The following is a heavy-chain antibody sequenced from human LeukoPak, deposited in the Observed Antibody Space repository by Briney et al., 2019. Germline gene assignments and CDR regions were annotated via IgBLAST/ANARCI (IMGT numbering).Heavy chain of an antibody. CDR2: FDPEDGET. V-gene: IGHV1-24*01. Sequence: ASVKLSCKVSAYTLTELSMHWVRQAPGKVLEWMGGFDPEDGETIYAQKFQGRVTMSEDTSTDTAYMELSSLRSEDTAVYYCATLGYCSSTSCSDFGYWGQGTLVTVSS. CDR3: ATLGYCSSTSCSDFGY. CDR1: AYTLTELS. D-gene: IGHD2-2*01. J-gene: IGHJ4*02.